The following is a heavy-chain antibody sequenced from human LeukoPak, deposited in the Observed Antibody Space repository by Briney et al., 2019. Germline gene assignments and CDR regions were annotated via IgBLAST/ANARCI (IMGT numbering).Heavy chain of an antibody. CDR2: MNQDASEK. Sequence: TGGSLRLSCAASGFTFSSYWMSWVRQAPGKGLEWVANMNQDASEKYYVDSVEGRFTISRDNAKSSLYLQMNSLRAEDTALYYRGPASNGRGGIEPWGQGNLVNVFS. D-gene: IGHD3-16*01. CDR3: GPASNGRGGIEP. V-gene: IGHV3-7*03. CDR1: GFTFSSYW. J-gene: IGHJ5*02.